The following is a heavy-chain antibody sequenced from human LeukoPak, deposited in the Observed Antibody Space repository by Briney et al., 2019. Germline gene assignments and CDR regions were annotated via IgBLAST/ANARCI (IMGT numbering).Heavy chain of an antibody. CDR2: IYTSGST. D-gene: IGHD6-13*01. CDR1: GGSISSYY. CDR3: ARDPTDMSSSWPYYYYYYYMDV. Sequence: SETLSLTCTVSGGSISSYYWSWIRQPAGKGLEWIGRIYTSGSTNYNPSLKSRVTMSVDTSKNQFSLKLSSVTAADTAVYYCARDPTDMSSSWPYYYYYYYMDVWGKGTTVTVSS. V-gene: IGHV4-4*07. J-gene: IGHJ6*03.